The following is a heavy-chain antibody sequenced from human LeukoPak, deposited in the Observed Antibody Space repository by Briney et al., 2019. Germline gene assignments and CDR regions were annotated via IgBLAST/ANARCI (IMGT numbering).Heavy chain of an antibody. Sequence: PSETLSLTCTVSGGSISSYYWSWIRQPPGKGLEWIGYIYTSGSTNYNPSLKSRVTISVDTSKNQFSLKLSFVTAADTAVYYCARLGYSSSWPRAFDIWGQGTMVTVSS. D-gene: IGHD6-13*01. V-gene: IGHV4-4*09. CDR1: GGSISSYY. CDR3: ARLGYSSSWPRAFDI. CDR2: IYTSGST. J-gene: IGHJ3*02.